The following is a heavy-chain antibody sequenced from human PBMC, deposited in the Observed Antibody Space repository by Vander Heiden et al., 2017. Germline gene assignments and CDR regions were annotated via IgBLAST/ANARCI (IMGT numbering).Heavy chain of an antibody. D-gene: IGHD3-22*01. CDR3: AKDFETYYYDSSGSTGDY. J-gene: IGHJ4*02. CDR1: GFTFSSYA. CDR2: ISGSGGST. V-gene: IGHV3-23*01. Sequence: EVQLLESGGGLVQPGGSLRLSCPASGFTFSSYAMSWVRQAPGKGLEWVSAISGSGGSTYYADSVKGRFTISRDNSKNTLYLQMNSLRAEDTAVYYCAKDFETYYYDSSGSTGDYWGQGTLVTVSS.